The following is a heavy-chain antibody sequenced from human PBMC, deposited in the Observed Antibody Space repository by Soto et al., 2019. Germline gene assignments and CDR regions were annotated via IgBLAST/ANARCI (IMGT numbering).Heavy chain of an antibody. J-gene: IGHJ6*02. Sequence: ASVKVSCKASGGTFSSYAISWVRQAPGQGLEWMGGIIPIFGTANYAQKFQGRVTITADESTSTAYMELSSLRSEDTAVYYCARLSRGGGSCNYYCGMDVWGQGTTVTVSS. V-gene: IGHV1-69*13. CDR1: GGTFSSYA. CDR3: ARLSRGGGSCNYYCGMDV. D-gene: IGHD2-15*01. CDR2: IIPIFGTA.